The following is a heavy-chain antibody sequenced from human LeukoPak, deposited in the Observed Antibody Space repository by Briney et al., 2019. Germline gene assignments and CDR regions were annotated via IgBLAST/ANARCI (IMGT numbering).Heavy chain of an antibody. Sequence: PGGSLRLSCAASGFTFSSYAMSWVRQAPGKGLEWVSAISGSGGSTYYADSVKGRFTISRDNSKNTLYLQMNSLRAEDTALYYCVKDIYEGSSWSTAIDYWGQGTLVTVSS. J-gene: IGHJ4*02. D-gene: IGHD6-13*01. CDR2: ISGSGGST. CDR1: GFTFSSYA. V-gene: IGHV3-23*01. CDR3: VKDIYEGSSWSTAIDY.